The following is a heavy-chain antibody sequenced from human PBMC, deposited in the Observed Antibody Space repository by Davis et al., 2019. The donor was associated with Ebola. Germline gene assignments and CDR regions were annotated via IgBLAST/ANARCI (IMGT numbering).Heavy chain of an antibody. D-gene: IGHD6-19*01. CDR1: GFSFNDSY. CDR3: AKDSGWQMSP. V-gene: IGHV3-7*01. CDR2: IKEDGSEK. J-gene: IGHJ5*02. Sequence: PGGSLRLSCAASGFSFNDSYMSWVRQAPGKGLEGVGKIKEDGSEKFYLESVKGRFTISRDNARNSVYLQMNNLRGEDTAVYYCAKDSGWQMSPWGQGTLVTVSS.